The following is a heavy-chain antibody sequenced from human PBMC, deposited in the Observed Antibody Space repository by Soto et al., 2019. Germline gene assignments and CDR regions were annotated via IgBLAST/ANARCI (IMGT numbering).Heavy chain of an antibody. J-gene: IGHJ4*02. D-gene: IGHD1-26*01. Sequence: VQLEECGGGVVQPGGSLRLSCAASGFAFSTYGMHWVRQAPGKGLEWVAVTTSDGARINYADSVKGRFTISRDNSRTTLYLQMNSLRIDDTAVYYCARKNPGREWELPDYWGQGTLVTVSS. CDR3: ARKNPGREWELPDY. CDR1: GFAFSTYG. V-gene: IGHV3-30*03. CDR2: TTSDGARI.